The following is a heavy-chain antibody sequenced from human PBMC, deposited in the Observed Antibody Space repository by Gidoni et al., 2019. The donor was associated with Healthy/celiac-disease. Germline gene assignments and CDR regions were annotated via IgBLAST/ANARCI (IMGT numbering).Heavy chain of an antibody. V-gene: IGHV1-69*01. D-gene: IGHD4-17*01. CDR1: GGTFSSYA. J-gene: IGHJ4*02. CDR3: ARASHYGDYEPYFDY. CDR2: SIPTFGTA. Sequence: QVQLVQSGAEVKKPGSSVKVSCKASGGTFSSYAISWVRQAPGQGLEWMGGSIPTFGTANYAQKFQGRVTITADESTSTAYMELSSLRSEDTAVYYCARASHYGDYEPYFDYWGQGTLVTVSS.